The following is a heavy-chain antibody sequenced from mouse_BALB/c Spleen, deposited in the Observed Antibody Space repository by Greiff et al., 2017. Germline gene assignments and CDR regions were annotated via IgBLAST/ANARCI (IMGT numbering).Heavy chain of an antibody. J-gene: IGHJ4*01. CDR3: ARRYDYGYAMDY. CDR2: ISYSGST. CDR1: GDSITSCY. Sequence: EVNLVESGPSLVKPSQSLSLTCSVSGDSITSCYWNWIRKFPGNKLEYMGYISYSGSTYYYPSLKSRISITRDTSKNQYYLQLNSVTTEDTATYYCARRYDYGYAMDYWGQGTSVTVSS. V-gene: IGHV3-8*02. D-gene: IGHD2-4*01.